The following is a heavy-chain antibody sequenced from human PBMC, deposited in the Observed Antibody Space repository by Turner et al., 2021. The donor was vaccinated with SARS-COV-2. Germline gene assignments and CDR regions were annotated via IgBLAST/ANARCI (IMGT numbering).Heavy chain of an antibody. CDR2: ISYDGSNK. Sequence: HVQLVESGGGVVQPGRSLRLSCAASGFTFSSYVMHWVRQAPGKGLEWVAVISYDGSNKYYADSVKGRFTISRDNSKNTLYLQMNSLRAEDTAVYYCARDVEAGTSTVTVFDYWGQGTLVTVSS. D-gene: IGHD4-17*01. V-gene: IGHV3-30*04. J-gene: IGHJ4*02. CDR1: GFTFSSYV. CDR3: ARDVEAGTSTVTVFDY.